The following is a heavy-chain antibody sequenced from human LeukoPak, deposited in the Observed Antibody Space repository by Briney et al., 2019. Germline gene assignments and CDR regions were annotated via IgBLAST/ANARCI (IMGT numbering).Heavy chain of an antibody. Sequence: PSVTLSLTCTVSGGSISSHYWSWIRQPPGKGLEWIGYIYYSGSTNYNPSLKSRVTISVDTSKNQFSLKLSSVTAADTAVYYCARVTYYYDSNYYYYYYMDVWGKGTTVTVSS. CDR3: ARVTYYYDSNYYYYYYMDV. CDR1: GGSISSHY. V-gene: IGHV4-59*11. D-gene: IGHD3-22*01. J-gene: IGHJ6*03. CDR2: IYYSGST.